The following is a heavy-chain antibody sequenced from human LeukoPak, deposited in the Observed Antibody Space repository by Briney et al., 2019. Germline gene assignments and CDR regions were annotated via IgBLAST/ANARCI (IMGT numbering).Heavy chain of an antibody. D-gene: IGHD5-24*01. Sequence: GASVKVSCRASGYTFTDYYLHWVRQAPGQGLEWMGWINPNSGDTNFAQKFQGRVTMTRDTAINTAYMELSRLRSDDTAVYYCAREDLYNYPLDFWGQGTLVTVSS. V-gene: IGHV1-2*02. CDR2: INPNSGDT. CDR1: GYTFTDYY. J-gene: IGHJ4*02. CDR3: AREDLYNYPLDF.